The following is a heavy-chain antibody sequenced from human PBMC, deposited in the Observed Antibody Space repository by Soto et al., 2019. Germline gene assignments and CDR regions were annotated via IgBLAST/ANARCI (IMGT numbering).Heavy chain of an antibody. CDR3: ARGYRQSGYSSSWVFDY. D-gene: IGHD6-13*01. Sequence: QVQLRESGPRLVKPSQNLSLTCPVSGCFIHSGGYHWNWIRQPPREGLEGVGYMYYSGSTYYNPFLRSRVIISADTSENHFSLKLSSVTAADTAVYFCARGYRQSGYSSSWVFDYWGQGTLVNVSS. J-gene: IGHJ4*02. CDR1: GCFIHSGGYH. CDR2: MYYSGST. V-gene: IGHV4-31*03.